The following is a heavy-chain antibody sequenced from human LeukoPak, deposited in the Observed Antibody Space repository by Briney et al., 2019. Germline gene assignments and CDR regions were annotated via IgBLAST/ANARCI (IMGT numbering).Heavy chain of an antibody. CDR1: GGSISSGGYY. Sequence: PSETLSLTCTVSGGSISSGGYYWSWIRQHPGKGLEWIGYIYYSGSTYYNPSLKSRVTISVDTSKNQFSLKLSSVTAADTAVYYCARGFSSGPGDYGMDVWGQGTTATVSS. J-gene: IGHJ6*02. CDR3: ARGFSSGPGDYGMDV. V-gene: IGHV4-31*03. CDR2: IYYSGST. D-gene: IGHD6-19*01.